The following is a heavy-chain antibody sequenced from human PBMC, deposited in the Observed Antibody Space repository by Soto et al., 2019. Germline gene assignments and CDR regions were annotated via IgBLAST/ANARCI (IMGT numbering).Heavy chain of an antibody. D-gene: IGHD2-15*01. CDR3: AKDPRGCSGGSCFDY. CDR1: GFTFSSYA. V-gene: IGHV3-23*01. Sequence: GESLKISCAASGFTFSSYAMSWVRQAPGKGLEWVSAISGSGGSTYYADSVKGRFTISRDNSKNTLYLQMNSLRAEDTAVYYCAKDPRGCSGGSCFDYWGQGTLVTVSS. CDR2: ISGSGGST. J-gene: IGHJ4*02.